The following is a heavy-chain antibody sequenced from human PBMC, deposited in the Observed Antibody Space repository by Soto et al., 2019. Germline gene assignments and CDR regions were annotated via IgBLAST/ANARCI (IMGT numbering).Heavy chain of an antibody. J-gene: IGHJ5*02. D-gene: IGHD5-18*01. CDR1: GFTFSSYA. V-gene: IGHV3-23*01. Sequence: GGSLRLSCAGSGFTFSSYAMSWVRQAPGKGLEWVSAISGSGGSTYYADSVKGRFTISRDNSKNTLYLQMNSLRAEDTAVYYCAKDLYPRGYGYGPIKNNNWFDPWGQGTLVTVSS. CDR2: ISGSGGST. CDR3: AKDLYPRGYGYGPIKNNNWFDP.